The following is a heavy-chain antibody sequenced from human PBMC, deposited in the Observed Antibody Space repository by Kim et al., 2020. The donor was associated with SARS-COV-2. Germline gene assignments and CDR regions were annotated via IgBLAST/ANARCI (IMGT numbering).Heavy chain of an antibody. CDR2: ST. V-gene: IGHV4-59*01. Sequence: STNYNPSLTSRVTISVDTSKNQFSLKLSSVTAADTAVYYCAREGLNWFDPWGQGTLVTVSS. D-gene: IGHD2-15*01. J-gene: IGHJ5*02. CDR3: AREGLNWFDP.